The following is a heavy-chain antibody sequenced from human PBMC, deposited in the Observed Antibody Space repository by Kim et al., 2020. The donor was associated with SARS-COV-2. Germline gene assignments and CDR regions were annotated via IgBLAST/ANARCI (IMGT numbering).Heavy chain of an antibody. CDR3: VKGGDGYNFAFDI. CDR2: ISHDAINE. V-gene: IGHV3-30*18. D-gene: IGHD5-12*01. J-gene: IGHJ3*02. CDR1: GFTFNTHG. Sequence: GGSLRLSCAASGFTFNTHGMHWVRQAPGKGLEKVATISHDAINEYYGDSVRGRFTISRDNSKDTLYLQMNSLRPEDTAVYYCVKGGDGYNFAFDIWGQGTMVTVSS.